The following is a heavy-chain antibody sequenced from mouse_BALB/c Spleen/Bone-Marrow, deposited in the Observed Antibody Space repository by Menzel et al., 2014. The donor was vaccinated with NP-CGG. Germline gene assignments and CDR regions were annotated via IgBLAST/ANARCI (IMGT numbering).Heavy chain of an antibody. D-gene: IGHD2-4*01. V-gene: IGHV1-5*01. J-gene: IGHJ2*01. Sequence: EVKLMESGTVLARPGASVKMSCKASGYTCTSYWMHWVKQRPGQEREWIGAIYPGNSDTSYNQKFKGKAKLTAVTSTSTAYMELSSLTSEDSAVYYCTSDYDDYWGQGTTLTVSS. CDR1: GYTCTSYW. CDR2: IYPGNSDT. CDR3: TSDYDDY.